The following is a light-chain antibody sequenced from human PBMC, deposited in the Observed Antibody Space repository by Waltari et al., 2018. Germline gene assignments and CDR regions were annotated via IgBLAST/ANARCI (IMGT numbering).Light chain of an antibody. CDR1: QSVGRT. CDR2: GAS. J-gene: IGKJ1*01. V-gene: IGKV3-20*01. Sequence: EIVLTQSPGTLSLSPGERATLSCRASQSVGRTLAWYQQKPGQAPRLLIYGASNRATGTPDRFSGSGSGTDFGLTISRLDPADFAVYYCQHYVRLPVAFGQGTTVEIK. CDR3: QHYVRLPVA.